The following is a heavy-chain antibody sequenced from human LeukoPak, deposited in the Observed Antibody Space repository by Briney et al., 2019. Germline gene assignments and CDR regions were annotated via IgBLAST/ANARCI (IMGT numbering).Heavy chain of an antibody. Sequence: PGGSLRLSCAASGFTFSSYWMSWVRQAPGKGLEWVANIKQDGSEKYYVDSVKGRFTISRDNAKNSLYLQMNSLRAEDTAVYYCARDGYSGWYYFDYWGQGTLVTVSS. CDR2: IKQDGSEK. D-gene: IGHD5-12*01. V-gene: IGHV3-7*01. CDR3: ARDGYSGWYYFDY. CDR1: GFTFSSYW. J-gene: IGHJ4*02.